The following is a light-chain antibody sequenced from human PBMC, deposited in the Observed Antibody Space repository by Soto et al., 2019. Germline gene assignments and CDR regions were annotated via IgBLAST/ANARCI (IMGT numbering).Light chain of an antibody. CDR3: TSYSRYSFLV. V-gene: IGLV2-14*01. Sequence: QSALTQPASVSGSPGQSITISCTGTSSDIGGYKYVSWYQQHPGKAPKLIIFEVSNRPSGVSDRFSGSNSGNTASLTISGLQAEDEADYYCTSYSRYSFLVFGGGTKVTVL. J-gene: IGLJ3*02. CDR1: SSDIGGYKY. CDR2: EVS.